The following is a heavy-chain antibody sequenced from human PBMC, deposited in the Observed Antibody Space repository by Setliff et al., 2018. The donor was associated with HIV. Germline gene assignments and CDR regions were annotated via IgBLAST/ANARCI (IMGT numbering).Heavy chain of an antibody. D-gene: IGHD6-19*01. J-gene: IGHJ4*02. Sequence: SETLSLTCTVSGASISSHNYYWGWIRQSPGKGLEWIASIRSSGDTYYNPSLQSRVIISVDTSNNQISLKLTSVTAADTAVYYCARWRLITVAGKFFDYWGQGTLVTVSS. CDR3: ARWRLITVAGKFFDY. CDR2: IRSSGDT. CDR1: GASISSHNYY. V-gene: IGHV4-39*01.